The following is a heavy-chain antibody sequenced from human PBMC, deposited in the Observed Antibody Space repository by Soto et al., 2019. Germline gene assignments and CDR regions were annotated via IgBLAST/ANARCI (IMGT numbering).Heavy chain of an antibody. CDR3: ARSDHYYYDSSGYWDY. V-gene: IGHV4-59*08. CDR2: IYYSGST. CDR1: GGSISSYY. Sequence: SETLSLTCTVSGGSISSYYWSWIRQPPGKGLEWIGYIYYSGSTNYNPSLKSRLTISVDTSKNQFSLKLSSVTAADTAVYYWARSDHYYYDSSGYWDYWGQGTLVTVS. D-gene: IGHD3-22*01. J-gene: IGHJ4*02.